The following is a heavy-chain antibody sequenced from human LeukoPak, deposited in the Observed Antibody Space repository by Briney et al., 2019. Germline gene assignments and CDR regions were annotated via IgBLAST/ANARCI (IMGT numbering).Heavy chain of an antibody. CDR3: ARAFPRYCSSTSCYAYYYGMDV. J-gene: IGHJ6*04. D-gene: IGHD2-2*01. CDR1: GYTFTSYG. CDR2: ISAYNGNK. V-gene: IGHV1-18*04. Sequence: GASVKVSCTASGYTFTSYGISWVRQAPGQGLEWMGWISAYNGNKNYAQKLQGRVTMTTDTSTSTAYMELRSLRSDDTAEYYCARAFPRYCSSTSCYAYYYGMDVWGKGTTVTVSS.